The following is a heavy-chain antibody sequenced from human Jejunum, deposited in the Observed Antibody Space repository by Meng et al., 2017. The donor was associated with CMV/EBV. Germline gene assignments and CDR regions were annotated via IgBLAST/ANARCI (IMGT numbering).Heavy chain of an antibody. CDR2: VRYDGSEK. CDR3: ARSNMPYYFDY. J-gene: IGHJ4*02. D-gene: IGHD4-11*01. Sequence: CAASGLGFSGFGMHWVRQAPGRGLEWVAFVRYDGSEKLYADSVKGRFTISRDNSKNTLYLQMNRLRAEDTAVYYCARSNMPYYFDYWGQGTLVTVSS. CDR1: GLGFSGFG. V-gene: IGHV3-30*02.